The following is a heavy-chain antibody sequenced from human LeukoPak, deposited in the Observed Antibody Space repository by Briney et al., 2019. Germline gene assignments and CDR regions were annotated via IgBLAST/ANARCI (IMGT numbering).Heavy chain of an antibody. CDR2: IKQDGSEK. V-gene: IGHV3-7*01. Sequence: GGSLRLSCAASGFTFSSYWMSWVRQAPGKGLERVANIKQDGSEKYYVDSVKGRFTISRDNAKNSLYLQMNSLRAEDTAVYYCARVVGPTSSSRLTNFDYWGQGTLVTVSS. D-gene: IGHD6-6*01. CDR3: ARVVGPTSSSRLTNFDY. J-gene: IGHJ4*02. CDR1: GFTFSSYW.